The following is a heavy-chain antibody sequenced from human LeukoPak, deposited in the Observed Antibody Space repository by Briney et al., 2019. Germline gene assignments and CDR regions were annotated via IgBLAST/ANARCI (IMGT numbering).Heavy chain of an antibody. CDR2: IDYSGST. J-gene: IGHJ4*02. CDR1: GVSIGSHY. CDR3: ARTRVLVTVIEYFDY. D-gene: IGHD2-21*02. Sequence: SETLSLTCTVSGVSIGSHYWSWVRQPPGKGMEWLGYIDYSGSTNYNPSLKSRVTISVDTSKNQLSLKLSSVTAADTAVYYCARTRVLVTVIEYFDYWGQGTLVTVSS. V-gene: IGHV4-59*11.